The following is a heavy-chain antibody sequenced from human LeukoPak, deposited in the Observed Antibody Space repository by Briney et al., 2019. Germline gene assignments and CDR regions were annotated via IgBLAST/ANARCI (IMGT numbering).Heavy chain of an antibody. CDR2: MYTSGST. CDR3: ARDGSGSSGGYFDY. CDR1: GVSISTYY. V-gene: IGHV4-4*07. Sequence: PSETLSLTCTVSGVSISTYYWSWIRQPAGKGLEWIGRMYTSGSTNYNPSLKSRVTMSVDTSKNQFSLKLSSVTAADTAVYYCARDGSGSSGGYFDYWGQGTLVTVSS. D-gene: IGHD1-26*01. J-gene: IGHJ4*02.